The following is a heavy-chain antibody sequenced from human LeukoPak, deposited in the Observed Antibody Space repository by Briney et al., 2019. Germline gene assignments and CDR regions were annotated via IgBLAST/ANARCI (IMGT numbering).Heavy chain of an antibody. CDR1: GFIFNTYT. D-gene: IGHD3-10*01. CDR3: AKGTERYREVSSFDY. V-gene: IGHV3-23*01. CDR2: ISGGGGGT. Sequence: GGTLRLSCAASGFIFNTYTMNWVRQAPGKGLEWVSAISGGGGGTYYADFVKGRFTISRDNSKNTLYLQMNSLRAEDTAAYYCAKGTERYREVSSFDYWGQGTLVAVSS. J-gene: IGHJ4*02.